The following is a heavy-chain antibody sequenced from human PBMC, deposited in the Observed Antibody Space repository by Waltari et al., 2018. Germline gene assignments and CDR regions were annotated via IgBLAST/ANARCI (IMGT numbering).Heavy chain of an antibody. Sequence: QVQLQESGPGLVKPSEPLSLTCAVSGYSISSGSYWGWIRQPPGKGLEWIGSIYHSGSTYYNPSLKSRVTISVDTSKNQFSLKLSSVTAADTAVYYCAREPAGENDYGDSFDPWGQGTLVTVSS. V-gene: IGHV4-38-2*02. J-gene: IGHJ5*02. CDR2: IYHSGST. CDR3: AREPAGENDYGDSFDP. D-gene: IGHD4-17*01. CDR1: GYSISSGSY.